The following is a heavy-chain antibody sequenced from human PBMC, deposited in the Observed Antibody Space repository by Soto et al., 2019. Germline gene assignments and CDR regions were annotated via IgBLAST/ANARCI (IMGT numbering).Heavy chain of an antibody. V-gene: IGHV1-69*13. J-gene: IGHJ5*02. CDR3: ARDQSRSSPTPTYNWFDP. CDR1: GGTFSSYA. Sequence: SVKVSCKASGGTFSSYAISWVRQAPGQGLEWMGGIIPIFGTANYAQKFQGRVTITADESTSTAYMELSSLRSEDTAVYYCARDQSRSSPTPTYNWFDPWGQGTLVTVSS. CDR2: IIPIFGTA. D-gene: IGHD6-13*01.